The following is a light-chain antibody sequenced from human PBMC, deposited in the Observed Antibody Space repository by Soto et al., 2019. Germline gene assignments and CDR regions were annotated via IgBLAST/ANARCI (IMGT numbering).Light chain of an antibody. CDR3: CSYAGSRVV. Sequence: QSALTQPRSASGSPGQSITISCTGTSSDVGGYNYVSWYQQHPAKAPKLMIYEGSKRPSGVSNRFSGSKSGNTASLTISGLQAEDEADYYCCSYAGSRVVFGGGTKLT. CDR1: SSDVGGYNY. CDR2: EGS. J-gene: IGLJ2*01. V-gene: IGLV2-23*01.